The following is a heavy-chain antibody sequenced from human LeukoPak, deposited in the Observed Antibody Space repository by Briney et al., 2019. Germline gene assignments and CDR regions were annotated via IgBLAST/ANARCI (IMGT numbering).Heavy chain of an antibody. CDR1: GGSISGYY. D-gene: IGHD4-17*01. CDR2: INHSGST. Sequence: SETLSLTCTVSGGSISGYYWSWIRQPPGKGLEWIGEINHSGSTNYNPSLKSRVTISVDTSKNQFSLKLSSVTAADTAVYYCARYGPRRRAFDIWGQGTMVTVSS. CDR3: ARYGPRRRAFDI. V-gene: IGHV4-34*01. J-gene: IGHJ3*02.